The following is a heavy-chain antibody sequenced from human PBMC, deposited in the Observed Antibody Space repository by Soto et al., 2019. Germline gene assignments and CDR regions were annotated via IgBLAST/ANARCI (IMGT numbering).Heavy chain of an antibody. D-gene: IGHD6-6*01. CDR1: GGSFSGYY. Sequence: SETLSLTCAVYGGSFSGYYWSWIRQPPGKGLEWIGEINHSGSTNYNPSLKSRVTISVDTSKNQFSLKLSSVTAADTAVYYCARGFIAARCRFEPWGPGTLVTVSS. CDR3: ARGFIAARCRFEP. CDR2: INHSGST. J-gene: IGHJ5*02. V-gene: IGHV4-34*01.